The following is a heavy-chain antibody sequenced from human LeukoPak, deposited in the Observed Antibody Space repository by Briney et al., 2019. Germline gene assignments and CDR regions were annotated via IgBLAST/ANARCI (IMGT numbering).Heavy chain of an antibody. CDR2: ISWNSGSI. D-gene: IGHD6-19*01. Sequence: GRSLGLSCAASGFTFDDYAMPWVRQAPGKGLEWVSGISWNSGSIGYADSVKGRFTISRDNAKNSPYLQMNSLRAEDTALYYCAKDISSSGIYYFDYWGQGTLVTVSS. J-gene: IGHJ4*02. V-gene: IGHV3-9*01. CDR3: AKDISSSGIYYFDY. CDR1: GFTFDDYA.